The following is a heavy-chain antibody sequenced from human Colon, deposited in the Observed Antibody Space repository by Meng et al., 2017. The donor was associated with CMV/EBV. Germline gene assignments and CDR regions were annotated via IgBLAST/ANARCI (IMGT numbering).Heavy chain of an antibody. V-gene: IGHV3-7*01. CDR2: IKQDGSEK. CDR3: ARDVSLPTYYFDQ. CDR1: AFTFSSYW. Sequence: GESLKISCAASAFTFSSYWMSWVRQAPGKGLEWVANIKQDGSEKYYVDSVKGRFTISRDNAKNSLYLQMNSLRAEDTAVYYCARDVSLPTYYFDQWGQGTLVTVSS. D-gene: IGHD2-15*01. J-gene: IGHJ4*02.